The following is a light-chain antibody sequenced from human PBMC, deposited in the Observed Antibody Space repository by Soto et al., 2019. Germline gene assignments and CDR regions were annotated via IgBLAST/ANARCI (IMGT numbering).Light chain of an antibody. V-gene: IGLV2-23*01. J-gene: IGLJ3*02. Sequence: QSALTQPASVSGSPGQSITISCTGTSSDVGTYNLVSWYQQHPGKAPKLMIYEGGKRPSGVSNRFSGSKSGNTASLTISGLQAEDEADYYCFSYAGHSTRVFGGGPKLTVL. CDR1: SSDVGTYNL. CDR3: FSYAGHSTRV. CDR2: EGG.